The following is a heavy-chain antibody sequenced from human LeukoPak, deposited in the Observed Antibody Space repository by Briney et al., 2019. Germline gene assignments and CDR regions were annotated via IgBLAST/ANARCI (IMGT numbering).Heavy chain of an antibody. D-gene: IGHD3-22*01. Sequence: NPSETLSLTCAVYGGSFSGYYWSWIRQPPGKGLEWIGEINHSGSTNYNPSLKSRVTISVDTSKNQFSLKLSSVTAADTAVYYCARLTPRFRPGIVVAKGFDYWGQGTLVTVSS. J-gene: IGHJ4*02. CDR3: ARLTPRFRPGIVVAKGFDY. V-gene: IGHV4-34*01. CDR1: GGSFSGYY. CDR2: INHSGST.